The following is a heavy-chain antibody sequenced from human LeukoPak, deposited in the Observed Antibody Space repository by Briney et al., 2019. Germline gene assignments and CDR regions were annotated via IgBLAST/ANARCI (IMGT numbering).Heavy chain of an antibody. CDR1: GGSISSRAYY. Sequence: SQTLSLTCTVSGGSISSRAYYWSWIRQPPGKGLEWIGYIYYSGSTYYNPSLKSRVTISVDTSKNQFSLKLSSVTAADTAVYYCARDTHYGGLDYWGQGTLVTVSS. D-gene: IGHD4-23*01. CDR2: IYYSGST. J-gene: IGHJ4*02. CDR3: ARDTHYGGLDY. V-gene: IGHV4-30-4*01.